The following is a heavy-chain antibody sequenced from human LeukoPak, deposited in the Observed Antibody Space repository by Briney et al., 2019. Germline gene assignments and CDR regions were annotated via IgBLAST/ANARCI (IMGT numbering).Heavy chain of an antibody. CDR1: GGSISSYY. D-gene: IGHD3-10*01. CDR2: IYYSGST. J-gene: IGHJ4*02. CDR3: ARGWLWFGEFDYFDY. V-gene: IGHV4-59*01. Sequence: PSETLSLTRTVSGGSISSYYWSWIRQPPGKGLEWIGYIYYSGSTHYNPSLKSRVTISVDTSKNQFSLKLSSVTAADTAVYYCARGWLWFGEFDYFDYWGQGTLVTVSS.